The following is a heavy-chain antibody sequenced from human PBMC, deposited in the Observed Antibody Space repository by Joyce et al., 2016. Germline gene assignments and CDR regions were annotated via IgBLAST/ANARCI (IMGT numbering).Heavy chain of an antibody. CDR2: IKQDEGEK. Sequence: EVQLVESGGGLVQPGGSLRLSCAASGFSFRSYWMRWVRPAPGKGLEWVANIKQDEGEKYYVDSVKGRFTISRYNAKNSLYLQINSLRAEDTAVYYCARHIAAPSYYFEYWGQGTLVTVSS. CDR1: GFSFRSYW. CDR3: ARHIAAPSYYFEY. V-gene: IGHV3-7*01. D-gene: IGHD6-13*01. J-gene: IGHJ4*02.